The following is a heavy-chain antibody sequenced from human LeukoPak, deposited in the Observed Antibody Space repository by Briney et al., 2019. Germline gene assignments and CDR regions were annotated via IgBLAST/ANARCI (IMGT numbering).Heavy chain of an antibody. CDR3: ARVRYNYGDSDY. V-gene: IGHV4-38-2*01. J-gene: IGHJ4*02. Sequence: SETLSLTCAVSGYSISSGYYWGWIRQPPGKGLEWIGTIYHNGDTYYNPSLKSRVTISVDTSKNQFSLKLSSVTAADTAVYYCARVRYNYGDSDYWGQGTLVTVSS. CDR1: GYSISSGYY. CDR2: IYHNGDT. D-gene: IGHD5-18*01.